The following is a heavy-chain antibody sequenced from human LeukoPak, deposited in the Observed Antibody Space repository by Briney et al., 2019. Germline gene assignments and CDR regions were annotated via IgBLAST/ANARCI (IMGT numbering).Heavy chain of an antibody. CDR1: GGTFTSYA. CDR2: IIPIFGTA. Sequence: SVKLSCKASGGTFTSYAISWVRQAPGQGLEWMGGIIPIFGTANYAQKFQGRVTITADESTSTAYMELSSLRSEDTAVYYCARDRSSGCFDYWGQGTLVTVSS. D-gene: IGHD6-19*01. J-gene: IGHJ4*02. CDR3: ARDRSSGCFDY. V-gene: IGHV1-69*13.